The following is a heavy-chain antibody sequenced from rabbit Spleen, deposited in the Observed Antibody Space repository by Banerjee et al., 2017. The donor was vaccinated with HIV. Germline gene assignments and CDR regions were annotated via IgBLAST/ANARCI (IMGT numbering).Heavy chain of an antibody. D-gene: IGHD1-1*01. CDR1: GVSFSGSSY. CDR2: IEAGSSGFT. J-gene: IGHJ6*01. Sequence: LEESGGDLVQPGASLTLTCIAPGVSFSGSSYMRWVRQAPGKGLKWIACIEAGSSGFTYFANWVKGRFTIPKPSSTTVTLQVTSRTAADTATYFCARDTSSSFSSYGMDLWGPGTLVTVS. CDR3: ARDTSSSFSSYGMDL. V-gene: IGHV1S40*01.